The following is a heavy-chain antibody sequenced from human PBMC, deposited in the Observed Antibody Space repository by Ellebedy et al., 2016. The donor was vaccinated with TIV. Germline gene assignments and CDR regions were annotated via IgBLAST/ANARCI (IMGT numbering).Heavy chain of an antibody. CDR3: ARDLGSGRYPGH. V-gene: IGHV4-4*02. Sequence: GSLRLXXAVSGDPITGSHWWSWVRQPPGRGLEWIGEIYPGGSTNYNPFLKSRVTMSIDESKNGFSLKLTSVTAADTAVYYCARDLGSGRYPGHWGQGTLVTVSS. D-gene: IGHD3-10*01. CDR2: IYPGGST. CDR1: GDPITGSHW. J-gene: IGHJ4*02.